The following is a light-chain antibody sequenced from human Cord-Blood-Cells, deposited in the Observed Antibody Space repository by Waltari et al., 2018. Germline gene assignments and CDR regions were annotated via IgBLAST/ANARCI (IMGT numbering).Light chain of an antibody. V-gene: IGLV2-14*01. CDR3: SSYTSSSTWV. Sequence: QSALTQPASVSGSPGQSITISCTGTSSDVGGYNYVSWYQQHPDKAAKLMIYDVSKRPSGFSSRFSGSKSGNTASLTISGLQAEDEADYYCSSYTSSSTWVFGGGTKLTVL. CDR1: SSDVGGYNY. J-gene: IGLJ3*02. CDR2: DVS.